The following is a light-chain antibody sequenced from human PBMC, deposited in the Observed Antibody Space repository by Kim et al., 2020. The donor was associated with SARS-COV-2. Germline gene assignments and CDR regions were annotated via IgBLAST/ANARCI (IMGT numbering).Light chain of an antibody. Sequence: PGQSVTISCTGTSNDVGGYNYVSWYQQHPGKATKLMIYDVSNRPSGVPDRFSGSKSGNTASLTISGLQPEDEADYYCCSYAGSYTVFGGGTKLTVL. CDR2: DVS. V-gene: IGLV2-11*03. CDR3: CSYAGSYTV. J-gene: IGLJ2*01. CDR1: SNDVGGYNY.